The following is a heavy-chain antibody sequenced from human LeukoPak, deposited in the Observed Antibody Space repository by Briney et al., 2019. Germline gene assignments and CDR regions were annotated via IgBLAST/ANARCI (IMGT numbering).Heavy chain of an antibody. D-gene: IGHD1-1*01. CDR3: AKTAPTNWFDP. CDR2: MNSDGSST. J-gene: IGHJ5*02. Sequence: PGGTLRLSCAASGFTLSSYWMHWVRQAPGKGLVWVSRMNSDGSSTTYADSVKGRFTISRDNAKNALYLQMNSLRAEDTAVYYCAKTAPTNWFDPWGQGTLVTVSS. V-gene: IGHV3-74*01. CDR1: GFTLSSYW.